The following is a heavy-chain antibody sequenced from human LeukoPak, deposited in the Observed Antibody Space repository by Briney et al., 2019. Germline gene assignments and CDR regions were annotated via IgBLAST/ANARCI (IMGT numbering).Heavy chain of an antibody. J-gene: IGHJ6*03. CDR2: IYTSGST. Sequence: SETLSLTCTVSGGSVSSGSYYWSWIRQPAGKGLEWIGRIYTSGSTNYNPSLKSRVTISVDTSKNQFSLKLSSVTAADTAVYYCAGGDYYDSSGYWAGDYYMDVWGKGTTVTISS. CDR3: AGGDYYDSSGYWAGDYYMDV. D-gene: IGHD3-22*01. V-gene: IGHV4-61*02. CDR1: GGSVSSGSYY.